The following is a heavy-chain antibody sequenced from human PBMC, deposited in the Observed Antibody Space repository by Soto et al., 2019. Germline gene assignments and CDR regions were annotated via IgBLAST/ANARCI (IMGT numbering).Heavy chain of an antibody. CDR3: AKERCAAACTPTLDY. CDR2: ISGGTSST. Sequence: EVQLLESGGGLVQPGGSLRLSCAASGFTFSSYAMSWVRQAPGKGLEWVSAISGGTSSTYYADSVKGRLTISRDNSNNTLYLQMNSLRGEDTAVYFCAKERCAAACTPTLDYWGQGTLVTVSS. J-gene: IGHJ4*02. CDR1: GFTFSSYA. D-gene: IGHD6-13*01. V-gene: IGHV3-23*01.